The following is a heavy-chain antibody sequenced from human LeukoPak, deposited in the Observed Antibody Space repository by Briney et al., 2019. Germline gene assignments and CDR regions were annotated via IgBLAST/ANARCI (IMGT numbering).Heavy chain of an antibody. D-gene: IGHD5-24*01. CDR3: ARGLPPVEMATIFDY. CDR1: GFTFSSYA. CDR2: ISGSGGST. V-gene: IGHV3-23*01. J-gene: IGHJ4*02. Sequence: GGSLRLSCAASGFTFSSYAMSWVRQAPGKWLEWVSAISGSGGSTYYADSVKGRFTISRDNSKNTLYLQMSSLRAEDTAVYYCARGLPPVEMATIFDYWGQGTLVTVSS.